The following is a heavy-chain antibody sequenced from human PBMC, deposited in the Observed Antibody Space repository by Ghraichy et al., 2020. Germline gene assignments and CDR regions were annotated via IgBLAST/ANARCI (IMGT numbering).Heavy chain of an antibody. D-gene: IGHD2-21*02. CDR2: IYYSGST. J-gene: IGHJ2*01. Sequence: SETLSLTCTVSGGSISSGGYYWSWIRQHPGKGLEWIGYIYYSGSTYYNPSLKSRVTISVDTSKNQFSLKLSSVTAADTAVYYCARERVVVTAAPWYFDLWGRGTLVTVSS. CDR3: ARERVVVTAAPWYFDL. V-gene: IGHV4-31*03. CDR1: GGSISSGGYY.